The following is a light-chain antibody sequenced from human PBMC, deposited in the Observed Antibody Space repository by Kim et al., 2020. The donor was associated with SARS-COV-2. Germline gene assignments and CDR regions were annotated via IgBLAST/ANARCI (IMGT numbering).Light chain of an antibody. CDR2: GAA. CDR1: LARANY. J-gene: IGKJ4*01. V-gene: IGKV1-27*01. Sequence: GGDRGSMTCRASLARANYLAWYQQKPGKVPKLRSYGAAALHSGVPSRFSGSGSGTVFTLTLRSLQPEDVATYFCQRYNSVPRTFGGGTKVDIK. CDR3: QRYNSVPRT.